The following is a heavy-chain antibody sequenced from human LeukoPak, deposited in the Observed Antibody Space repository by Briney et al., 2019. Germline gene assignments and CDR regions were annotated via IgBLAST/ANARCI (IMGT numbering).Heavy chain of an antibody. V-gene: IGHV3-11*04. Sequence: GGSLRHSCAPSGFTFSDYYMSWMRPAPGKGLGWVSYISSSGSTIYYAVSVKGRFTIARDNTKNSLYLQMNSVRAEDTSVYDCARPEVAFDYWGQGTLVTVSS. D-gene: IGHD2-15*01. CDR1: GFTFSDYY. CDR2: ISSSGSTI. J-gene: IGHJ4*02. CDR3: ARPEVAFDY.